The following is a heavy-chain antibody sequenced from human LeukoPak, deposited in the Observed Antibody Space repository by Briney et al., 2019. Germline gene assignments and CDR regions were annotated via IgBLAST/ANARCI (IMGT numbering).Heavy chain of an antibody. V-gene: IGHV4-59*08. Sequence: PSETLSLTCTVSGGSISSYYWSWIRQPPGKGLEWIGYIYYSGSTNYNPSLKSRVTISVDTSKNQFSLKLSSVTAADTAVYYCARLGYYDSSGSADYWGQGTLVTVSS. CDR3: ARLGYYDSSGSADY. CDR1: GGSISSYY. D-gene: IGHD3-22*01. CDR2: IYYSGST. J-gene: IGHJ4*02.